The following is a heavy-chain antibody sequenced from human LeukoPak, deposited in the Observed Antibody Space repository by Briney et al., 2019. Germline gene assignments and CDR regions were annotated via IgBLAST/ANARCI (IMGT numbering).Heavy chain of an antibody. CDR3: AREGLAARRGGFDI. J-gene: IGHJ3*02. V-gene: IGHV4-59*01. D-gene: IGHD6-6*01. CDR1: GGSISSYY. Sequence: PSETLSLTCTVSGGSISSYYWSWIRQPPGKGPEWIGYIYYSGSTNYSPSLRGRVTMSIDTSRNQFSLKLNSVTATDTAVYYCAREGLAARRGGFDIWGQGTVVTVSS. CDR2: IYYSGST.